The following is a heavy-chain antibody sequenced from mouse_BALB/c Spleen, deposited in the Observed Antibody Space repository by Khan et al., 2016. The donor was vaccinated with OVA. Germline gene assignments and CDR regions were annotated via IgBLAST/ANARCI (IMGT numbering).Heavy chain of an antibody. CDR2: IIYTGST. CDR1: GDSITSGY. V-gene: IGHV3-8*02. CDR3: ARSTYRVAFVY. D-gene: IGHD2-14*01. Sequence: EVQLVESGPSLVKPSQTLSLTCSVTGDSITSGYWNWIRKFPGNKLEYMGHIIYTGSTYYNPSLKSRISITRHTSENQYYLQLNSVTDEDTATYYCARSTYRVAFVYWGQGTLVTVSA. J-gene: IGHJ3*01.